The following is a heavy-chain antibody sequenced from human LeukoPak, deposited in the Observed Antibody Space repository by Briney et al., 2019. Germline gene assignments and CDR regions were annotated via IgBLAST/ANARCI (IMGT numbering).Heavy chain of an antibody. CDR3: ARDRTWDWNNDY. V-gene: IGHV3-7*01. CDR2: IKPDGSEK. CDR1: GFTFSNYW. Sequence: GGSLRLSCVASGFTFSNYWMSWVRQAPGKGLEWVANIKPDGSEKFYVDSVRGRFTISRDNAKNSLYLQMNSLRAEDTALYYCARDRTWDWNNDYWGQGTLVTVSS. J-gene: IGHJ4*02. D-gene: IGHD1/OR15-1a*01.